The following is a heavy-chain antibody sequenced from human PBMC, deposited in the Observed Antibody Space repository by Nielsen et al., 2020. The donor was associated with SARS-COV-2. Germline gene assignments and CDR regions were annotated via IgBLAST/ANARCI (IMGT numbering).Heavy chain of an antibody. CDR3: ARMVYDYGPSSWYFDV. J-gene: IGHJ2*01. Sequence: SETLSLTCTVSGGSITGSNWSWIRKPPGKGLEWVGYISYSGSTNYNPSLKSRVTISVDTSKNQFSLKLTSVTAADTAVYYCARMVYDYGPSSWYFDVWGRGALVTVSS. CDR2: ISYSGST. D-gene: IGHD3-16*01. CDR1: GGSITGSN. V-gene: IGHV4-59*08.